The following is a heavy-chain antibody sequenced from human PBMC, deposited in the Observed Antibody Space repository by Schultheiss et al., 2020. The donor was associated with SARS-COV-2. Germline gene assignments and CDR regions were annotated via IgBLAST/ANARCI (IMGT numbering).Heavy chain of an antibody. CDR1: GFTFSNHG. CDR3: ARDRLIGWYVNGMDV. CDR2: ISGSGGST. Sequence: GGSLRLSCKVSGFTFSNHGMQWVRQSPGKGLEWVSGISGSGGSTYYADSVKGRFTISRDNSKNTVFLQMNSLRAEDTAVYYCARDRLIGWYVNGMDVWGQGTTVTVSS. D-gene: IGHD6-19*01. V-gene: IGHV3-NL1*01. J-gene: IGHJ6*02.